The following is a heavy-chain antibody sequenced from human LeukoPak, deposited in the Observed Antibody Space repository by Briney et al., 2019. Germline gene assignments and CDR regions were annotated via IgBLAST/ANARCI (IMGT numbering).Heavy chain of an antibody. CDR2: ISAYNGNT. CDR3: ASVCSSTSCYTGTAPKYYYYGMDV. J-gene: IGHJ6*02. Sequence: ASVKVSCKASGYTFTSYGISWVRQAPGQGLEWMGWISAYNGNTNYAQKFQGRVTITADESTSTAYMELSSLRSEDTAVYYCASVCSSTSCYTGTAPKYYYYGMDVWGQGTTVTVSS. CDR1: GYTFTSYG. D-gene: IGHD2-2*02. V-gene: IGHV1-18*01.